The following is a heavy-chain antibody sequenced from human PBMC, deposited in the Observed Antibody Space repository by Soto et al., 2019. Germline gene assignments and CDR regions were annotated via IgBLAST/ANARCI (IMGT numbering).Heavy chain of an antibody. CDR3: AREKGNDSSPGGFDI. CDR2: INPNSGGT. V-gene: IGHV1-2*02. J-gene: IGHJ3*02. CDR1: GSTFTGYY. D-gene: IGHD3-22*01. Sequence: GASVKVSCKASGSTFTGYYMHWVRKAPGQGLECMGWINPNSGGTNYAQKFQGRVTMTRDSSISTAYMELSRLRSDDTAVYYCAREKGNDSSPGGFDIWGQGTMVTVSS.